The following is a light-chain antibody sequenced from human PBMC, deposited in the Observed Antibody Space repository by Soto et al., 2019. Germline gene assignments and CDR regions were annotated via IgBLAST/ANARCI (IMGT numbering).Light chain of an antibody. CDR1: SSNIGNNY. CDR2: DSA. J-gene: IGLJ2*01. V-gene: IGLV1-51*01. CDR3: GTWDSSLSGVV. Sequence: QSVLTQPPSVSAAPGQKVTISCSGSSSNIGNNYVSWYQQLPGTAPKRLIFDSAKRPPGIPDRFSGSKSGTSATLGITGLQTGDEADYYRGTWDSSLSGVVFGGGTQLTVL.